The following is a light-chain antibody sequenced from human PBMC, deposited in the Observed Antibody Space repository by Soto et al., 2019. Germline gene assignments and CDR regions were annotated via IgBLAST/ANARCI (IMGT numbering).Light chain of an antibody. CDR2: GNN. CDR1: RSNIGAGYE. CDR3: QSYDSSLSALYV. Sequence: QSVLTQPPSVSGAPGQRGTISCTGSRSNIGAGYEVHWYQQLPGTAPKLLIYGNNNRPSGVPDRFSGSKSGTSASLAITGLQAEDEADYYCQSYDSSLSALYVFGTGTQLTVL. V-gene: IGLV1-40*01. J-gene: IGLJ1*01.